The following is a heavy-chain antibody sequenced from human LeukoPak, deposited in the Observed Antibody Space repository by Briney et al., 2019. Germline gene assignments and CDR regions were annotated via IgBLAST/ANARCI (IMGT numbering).Heavy chain of an antibody. J-gene: IGHJ4*02. CDR1: GYTFSGYY. CDR2: INPNSGGT. D-gene: IGHD3-22*01. V-gene: IGHV1-2*02. Sequence: ASVKVSCKASGYTFSGYYIQWVRQAPGQGLEWMGWINPNSGGTNYAQKFQGRVTMTRDTSISTVYMELNRLRSDDTAVYYCARGKDYYDSRSPVDYWGQGTLVTVSS. CDR3: ARGKDYYDSRSPVDY.